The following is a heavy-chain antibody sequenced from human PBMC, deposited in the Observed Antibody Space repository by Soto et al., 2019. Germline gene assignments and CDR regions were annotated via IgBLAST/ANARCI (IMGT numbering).Heavy chain of an antibody. Sequence: VGSLRLSCAASGFTFSDHYMDWVRQAPGKGLEWVGRARNKVNGYTIAYAASVEGRFAISRDDSKKSLYLQMSSLKAEDTAVYFCARLMGTSFDLWGQGTLVTVSS. CDR3: ARLMGTSFDL. D-gene: IGHD2-8*01. CDR1: GFTFSDHY. CDR2: ARNKVNGYTI. J-gene: IGHJ4*02. V-gene: IGHV3-72*01.